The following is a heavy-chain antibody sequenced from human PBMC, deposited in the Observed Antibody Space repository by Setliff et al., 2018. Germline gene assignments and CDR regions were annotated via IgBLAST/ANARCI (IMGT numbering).Heavy chain of an antibody. CDR1: GGTFSSYA. J-gene: IGHJ4*02. CDR3: AREWIAVAGTGFDY. D-gene: IGHD6-19*01. V-gene: IGHV1-69*10. CDR2: IIPILGIA. Sequence: GASVKVSCKASGGTFSSYAISWVRQAPGQGLEWMGGIIPILGIANYAQKFQGRVTITADKSTSTAYMELSSLRSEDTAVYYCAREWIAVAGTGFDYWGQGTLVTVSS.